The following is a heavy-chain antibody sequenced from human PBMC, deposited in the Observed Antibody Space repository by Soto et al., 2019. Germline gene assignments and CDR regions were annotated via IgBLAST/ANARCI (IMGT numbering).Heavy chain of an antibody. CDR2: IYSGGST. D-gene: IGHD4-17*01. Sequence: GGSLRLSCAASGFTVSSNYVSWVRQAPGKGLEWVSVIYSGGSTYYADSVKGRFTISRDNSKNTLYLQMNSLRAEDTAVYYCARGHGTTTPLDYWGQGTLVTVSS. V-gene: IGHV3-53*01. J-gene: IGHJ4*02. CDR3: ARGHGTTTPLDY. CDR1: GFTVSSNY.